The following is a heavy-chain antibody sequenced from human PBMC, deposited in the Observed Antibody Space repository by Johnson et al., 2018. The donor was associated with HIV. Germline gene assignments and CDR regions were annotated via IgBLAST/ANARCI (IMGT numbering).Heavy chain of an antibody. Sequence: VQLVESGGGLVQPGGSLRLSCAASGFTVSSNYMSWVRQAPGQGLEWVSVIYSGDTYYPGSVKGRFTISRDNAKNSLYLQMNSLKIEDTAVYYCTTGQLGGASDIWGQGTMVTVSS. V-gene: IGHV3-66*01. J-gene: IGHJ3*02. CDR3: TTGQLGGASDI. D-gene: IGHD6-13*01. CDR2: IYSGDT. CDR1: GFTVSSNY.